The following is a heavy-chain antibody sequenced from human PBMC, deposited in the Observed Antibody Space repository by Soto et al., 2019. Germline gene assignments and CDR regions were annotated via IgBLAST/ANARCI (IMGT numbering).Heavy chain of an antibody. Sequence: GSLRLSCAASGFTFSSYEMNWVRQAPGKGLEWVSYISSSGSTIYYADSVKGRFTISRDNAKNSLYLQMNSLRAEDTDVYYCARDHKGGYYYYGMDVSGQGTTVTLSS. CDR3: ARDHKGGYYYYGMDV. D-gene: IGHD3-22*01. V-gene: IGHV3-48*03. J-gene: IGHJ6*02. CDR1: GFTFSSYE. CDR2: ISSSGSTI.